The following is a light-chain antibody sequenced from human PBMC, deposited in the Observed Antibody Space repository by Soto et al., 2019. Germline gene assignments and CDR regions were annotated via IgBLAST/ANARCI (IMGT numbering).Light chain of an antibody. V-gene: IGKV1-39*01. J-gene: IGKJ1*01. Sequence: DIQMTQSASSLSGSLGDRVSIPLRASQNMRDFLNWYQQKPGKAPELLIFSASSLQSGVPSRFSGSGSGTDFTLTIGSLQREDFATYFCQQTYSPPPTFGQGTKVDIK. CDR2: SAS. CDR1: QNMRDF. CDR3: QQTYSPPPT.